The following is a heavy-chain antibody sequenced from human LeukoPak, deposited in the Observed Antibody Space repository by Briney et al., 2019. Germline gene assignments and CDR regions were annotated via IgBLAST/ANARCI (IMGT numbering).Heavy chain of an antibody. CDR2: IRSKAYGGTT. CDR1: GFTFGDYA. J-gene: IGHJ4*02. CDR3: TRDETIAAAGMRYFDY. D-gene: IGHD6-13*01. V-gene: IGHV3-49*04. Sequence: GGSLRLSCTASGFTFGDYAMSWVRQAPGKGLEGVGFIRSKAYGGTTEYAASVKGRFTISRDDSKSIAYLQMNSLKTEDTAVYYCTRDETIAAAGMRYFDYWGQGTLVTVSS.